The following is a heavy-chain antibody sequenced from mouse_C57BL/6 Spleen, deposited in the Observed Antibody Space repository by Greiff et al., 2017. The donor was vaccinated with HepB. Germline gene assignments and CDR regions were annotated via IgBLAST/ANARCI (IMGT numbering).Heavy chain of an antibody. CDR1: GYTFTDYN. Sequence: EVQLQQSGPELVKPGASVKMSCKASGYTFTDYNMHWVKQSHGKSLEWIGYINPNNGGTSYNQKFKGKATLTVNKSSSTAYMERRSLTSEDSAVYYCARGSSYEAWFAYWGQGTLVTVSA. CDR2: INPNNGGT. D-gene: IGHD1-1*01. CDR3: ARGSSYEAWFAY. V-gene: IGHV1-22*01. J-gene: IGHJ3*01.